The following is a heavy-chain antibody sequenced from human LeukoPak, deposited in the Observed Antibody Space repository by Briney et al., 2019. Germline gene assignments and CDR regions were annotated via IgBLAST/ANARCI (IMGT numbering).Heavy chain of an antibody. CDR3: AKDRITMVRGAIQFDY. V-gene: IGHV3-23*01. D-gene: IGHD3-10*01. CDR1: GFTFISYA. J-gene: IGHJ4*02. Sequence: PGGSLRLSCAASGFTFISYAMSWVRQAPGKGLEWVSAISGRGGSTYYADSVKGRFTISRDNSKNTLYLQMNSLRAEDTAVYYCAKDRITMVRGAIQFDYWGQGTLVTVTS. CDR2: ISGRGGST.